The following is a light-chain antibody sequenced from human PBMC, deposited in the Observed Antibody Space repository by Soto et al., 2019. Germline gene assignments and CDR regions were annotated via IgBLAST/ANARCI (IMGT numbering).Light chain of an antibody. V-gene: IGLV7-43*01. CDR1: TGAITSGYY. CDR2: YTS. J-gene: IGLJ2*01. Sequence: QTVVTQEPSLTVSPGGTVTLTCASSTGAITSGYYPNWFQQKPGQAPRALIYYTSNKHSWTPARFSGSLLGGKAALTLSGVQPEDDADYCCLHYDGGAVVFGGGTKVTVL. CDR3: LHYDGGAVV.